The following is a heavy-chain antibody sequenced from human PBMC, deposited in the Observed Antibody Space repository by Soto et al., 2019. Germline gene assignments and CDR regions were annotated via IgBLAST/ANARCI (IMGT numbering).Heavy chain of an antibody. J-gene: IGHJ4*02. CDR2: FDPEDGET. V-gene: IGHV1-24*01. D-gene: IGHD3-10*01. CDR1: GYTLTELS. CDR3: ANTLLWFGELPPPG. Sequence: ASVKVSCKVSGYTLTELSMHWVRQAPGKGLEWMGGFDPEDGETIYAQKFQGRVTMTEDTSTDTAYMELSSLRSEDTAVYYCANTLLWFGELPPPGWGQGTLVTVSS.